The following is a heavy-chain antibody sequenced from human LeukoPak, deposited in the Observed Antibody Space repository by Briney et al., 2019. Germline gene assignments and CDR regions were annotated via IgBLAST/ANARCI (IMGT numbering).Heavy chain of an antibody. V-gene: IGHV3-21*01. CDR3: AREGILWFGTPAGYMDV. J-gene: IGHJ6*03. D-gene: IGHD3-10*01. CDR1: GFTFSSYS. Sequence: PGGSLRLSCAASGFTFSSYSMNWVRQAPGKGLEWVSSISSSSSYIYYADSVKGRFTISRDNAKNSLYLQMNSLRAEDTAVYYCAREGILWFGTPAGYMDVWGKGTTVTVSS. CDR2: ISSSSSYI.